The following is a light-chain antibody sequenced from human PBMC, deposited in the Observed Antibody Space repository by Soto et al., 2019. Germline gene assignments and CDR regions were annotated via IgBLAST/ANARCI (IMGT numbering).Light chain of an antibody. CDR3: SSYTSSITWV. V-gene: IGLV2-14*01. Sequence: QSALTQPASVSGSPGQSITISCTGTSSDVGGYNHVSWYQHHPGKAPKLMIYEVSDRPSGVSNRFSGSKSGNTASLTISGLQAEDEADYYCSSYTSSITWVFGGGTKVTVL. CDR1: SSDVGGYNH. CDR2: EVS. J-gene: IGLJ3*02.